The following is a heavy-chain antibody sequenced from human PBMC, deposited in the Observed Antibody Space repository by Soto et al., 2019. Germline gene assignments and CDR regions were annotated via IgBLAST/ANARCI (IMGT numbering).Heavy chain of an antibody. J-gene: IGHJ4*02. V-gene: IGHV4-38-2*01. CDR3: ARVAPYYYDTSGYFPFDY. CDR1: GYSISSGYY. CDR2: IYHSGST. D-gene: IGHD3-22*01. Sequence: SETLSLTCAVSGYSISSGYYWGWIRQPPGKGLEWIGSIYHSGSTYYNPSLKSRVTISVDTSKNQLSLKLSSVTAADTAVYYCARVAPYYYDTSGYFPFDYWGQGTLVTVSS.